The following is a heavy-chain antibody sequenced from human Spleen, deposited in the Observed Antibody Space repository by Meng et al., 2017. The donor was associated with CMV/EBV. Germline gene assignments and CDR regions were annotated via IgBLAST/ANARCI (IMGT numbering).Heavy chain of an antibody. V-gene: IGHV3-33*06. D-gene: IGHD2-2*01. CDR1: GFTFSSHA. CDR3: AKDVRYTSSPGYFQD. CDR2: IWHDGRNK. Sequence: GGSLRLSCAASGFTFSSHAMHWVRQAPGKGLEWVAVIWHDGRNKFYEDSVKGRFTISRDNSKNTLYLQMNSLRTEDTAVYYCAKDVRYTSSPGYFQDWGQGTLVTVSS. J-gene: IGHJ1*01.